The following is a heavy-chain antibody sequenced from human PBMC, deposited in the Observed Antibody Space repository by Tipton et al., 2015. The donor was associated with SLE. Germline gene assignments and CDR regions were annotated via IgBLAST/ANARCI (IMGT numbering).Heavy chain of an antibody. CDR1: GGSISSYY. V-gene: IGHV4-59*01. CDR3: ARDAGPIDF. Sequence: TLSLTCTVSGGSISSYYWSWIRQPPGKGLEWIGDIYKTGSASNPSLKNRVTISVDTSKNQFSLNLSSVTAADTAVYYCARDAGPIDFWGQGTLVTVSS. CDR2: IYKTGSA. D-gene: IGHD1/OR15-1a*01. J-gene: IGHJ4*02.